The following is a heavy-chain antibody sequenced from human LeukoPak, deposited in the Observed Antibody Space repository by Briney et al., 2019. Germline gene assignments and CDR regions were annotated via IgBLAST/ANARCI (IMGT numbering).Heavy chain of an antibody. CDR1: GYSFTGYY. Sequence: ASVRVSCKASGYSFTGYYIHWVRQAPGQGLEWMGWVKPNTGDTQYAQKFQGRVTMSRDTTVSTAYMELSRLTSDDTAMYYCARAVLRYSSSWHSYYYYYYMDVWGKGTTVTISS. CDR3: ARAVLRYSSSWHSYYYYYYMDV. J-gene: IGHJ6*03. D-gene: IGHD6-13*01. CDR2: VKPNTGDT. V-gene: IGHV1-2*02.